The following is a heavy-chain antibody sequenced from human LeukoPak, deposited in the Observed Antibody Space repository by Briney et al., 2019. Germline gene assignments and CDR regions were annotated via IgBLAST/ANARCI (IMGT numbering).Heavy chain of an antibody. D-gene: IGHD4-17*01. CDR3: ARAPGYGDYHPSGFDY. V-gene: IGHV4-39*07. CDR2: IYYSGST. CDR1: GGSISSSSYY. Sequence: PSETLSLTCTVSGGSISSSSYYWGWIRQPPGKGLEWIGSIYYSGSTYYNPSLKSRVTISVDTSKNQFSLKLSSVTAADTAVYYCARAPGYGDYHPSGFDYWGQGTLVTVSS. J-gene: IGHJ4*02.